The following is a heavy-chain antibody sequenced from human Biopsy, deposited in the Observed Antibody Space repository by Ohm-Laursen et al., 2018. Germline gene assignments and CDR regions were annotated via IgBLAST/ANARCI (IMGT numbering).Heavy chain of an antibody. D-gene: IGHD2-2*02. CDR3: ARIPILVVPAAIVYRHRRHLQGLDV. CDR2: IDWDDAK. CDR1: GFPLNTRGMS. V-gene: IGHV2-70*16. J-gene: IGHJ6*02. Sequence: TQTLTLTSTLSGFPLNTRGMSVTWIRQPPGKALEWLARIDWDDAKFYNGSLKTRLTISKDTSENHVVLTLSDVDPVDTATYYCARIPILVVPAAIVYRHRRHLQGLDVWGQGTTVIVSS.